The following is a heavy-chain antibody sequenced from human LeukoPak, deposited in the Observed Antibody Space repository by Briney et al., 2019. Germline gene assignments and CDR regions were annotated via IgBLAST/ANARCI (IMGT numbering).Heavy chain of an antibody. Sequence: GRSLRLSCAASGFTFSSYAMHWVRQAPGKGLEWVALISYDGSNKYYADSVKGRFTISRDNSKSTLYLQVNSLSPEDTAVYHCASDMSYSGYYIDYWGQGTLVTVSS. CDR2: ISYDGSNK. CDR1: GFTFSSYA. J-gene: IGHJ4*02. V-gene: IGHV3-30-3*01. CDR3: ASDMSYSGYYIDY. D-gene: IGHD3-3*01.